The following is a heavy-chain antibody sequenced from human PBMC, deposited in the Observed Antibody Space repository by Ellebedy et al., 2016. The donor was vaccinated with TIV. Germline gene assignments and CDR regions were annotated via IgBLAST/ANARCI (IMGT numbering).Heavy chain of an antibody. Sequence: MPSETLSLTCTVSGGSMSRYFWHWVRQSPGKGLEWIGYVYYSGSTNYTSSLKSRVSISVDTSKNQFSLNLSSVTAADTAVYYCARCTAALYSVPFDYWGQGTLVTVSS. J-gene: IGHJ4*02. D-gene: IGHD6-6*01. V-gene: IGHV4-59*08. CDR1: GGSMSRYF. CDR3: ARCTAALYSVPFDY. CDR2: VYYSGST.